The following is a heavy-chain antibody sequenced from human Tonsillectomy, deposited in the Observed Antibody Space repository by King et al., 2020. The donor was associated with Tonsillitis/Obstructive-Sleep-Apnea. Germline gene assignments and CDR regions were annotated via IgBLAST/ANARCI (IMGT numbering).Heavy chain of an antibody. CDR2: ISSSGSTI. J-gene: IGHJ4*02. Sequence: VQLVESGGGLVQPGGSLRLSCAASGFTFSSYEMNWVRQAPGKGLEWVSYISSSGSTIYYTDSVKGRFTISRDNAKNSLYLQMNSLRAEDTAVYYCARDHSPGIAAASSWGQGTLVTVSS. V-gene: IGHV3-48*03. CDR1: GFTFSSYE. D-gene: IGHD6-13*01. CDR3: ARDHSPGIAAASS.